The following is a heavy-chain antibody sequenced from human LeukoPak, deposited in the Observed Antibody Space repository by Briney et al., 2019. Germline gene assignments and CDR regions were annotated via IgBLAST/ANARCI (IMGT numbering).Heavy chain of an antibody. CDR1: GGSISTSSYF. J-gene: IGHJ3*02. CDR2: IYYSGIT. Sequence: PSETLSLTCTVSGGSISTSSYFWGWIRQPPGKGLEWIESIYYSGITFYNPSLKSRLTISVDTSKNQFSLKLTSVTAADTAVYYCARPLDTTFFNAFDIWGQGTMVTVSS. D-gene: IGHD2/OR15-2a*01. CDR3: ARPLDTTFFNAFDI. V-gene: IGHV4-39*01.